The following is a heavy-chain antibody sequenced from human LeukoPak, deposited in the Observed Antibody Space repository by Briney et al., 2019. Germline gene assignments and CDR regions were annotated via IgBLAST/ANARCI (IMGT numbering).Heavy chain of an antibody. V-gene: IGHV1-46*01. Sequence: ASVKVSCKASGYTLTDYYMHWVRQAPGQGLEWMGIITPSGGSTSYAQKFRGRVTMTTDTSTSTVYMELSSLRSEDTAVYYCARGGSGGKDWFDPWGQGTLVTVSS. D-gene: IGHD5-12*01. CDR1: GYTLTDYY. CDR3: ARGGSGGKDWFDP. J-gene: IGHJ5*02. CDR2: ITPSGGST.